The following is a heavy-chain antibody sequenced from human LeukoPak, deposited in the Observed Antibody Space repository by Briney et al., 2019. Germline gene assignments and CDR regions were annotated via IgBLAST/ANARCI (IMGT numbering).Heavy chain of an antibody. D-gene: IGHD2-21*02. CDR1: GFTFSSYG. CDR2: IWYDGSNK. J-gene: IGHJ4*02. V-gene: IGHV3-33*01. Sequence: GGSLRLSCAASGFTFSSYGMNWVRQAPGKGLEWVADIWYDGSNKYYAASVKGRFTISRDTSKNTLYLQMNSLRAEATAVYYCARGTATANLVDYWGQGTLVTVSS. CDR3: ARGTATANLVDY.